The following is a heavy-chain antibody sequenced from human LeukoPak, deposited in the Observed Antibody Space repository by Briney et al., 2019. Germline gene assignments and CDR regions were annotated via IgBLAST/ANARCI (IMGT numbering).Heavy chain of an antibody. CDR2: IHYSGTT. D-gene: IGHD5-24*01. CDR3: ARDFYLNGYPYFEY. J-gene: IGHJ4*02. V-gene: IGHV4-59*01. Sequence: PPETLSLTCTVSGGSISNYYWSWLRQPPRQGREWIGYIHYSGTTNSNPSLKSRVAMSVDTSKNQFSLKLSSVTAADTAVYYCARDFYLNGYPYFEYWGQGALVTVSS. CDR1: GGSISNYY.